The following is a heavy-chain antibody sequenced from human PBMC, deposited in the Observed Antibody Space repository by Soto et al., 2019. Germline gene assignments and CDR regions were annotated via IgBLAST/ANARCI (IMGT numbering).Heavy chain of an antibody. CDR2: INPDGSST. D-gene: IGHD3-10*01. CDR3: TPAPIDLWFRFDF. Sequence: EVQLVESGGDLVQPGGSLRLSCAASGFTFRSYWIHWVRQVPGKGLLWVSRINPDGSSTNYADSVKGRFTICRDNAKNTVYLQMDSLRADDTSVYYCTPAPIDLWFRFDFWGQGTLVTVSS. V-gene: IGHV3-74*01. J-gene: IGHJ4*02. CDR1: GFTFRSYW.